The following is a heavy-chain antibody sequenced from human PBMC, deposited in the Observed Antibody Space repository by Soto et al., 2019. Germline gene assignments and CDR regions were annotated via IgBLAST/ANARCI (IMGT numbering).Heavy chain of an antibody. CDR3: ARVLENRALGGTKF. J-gene: IGHJ4*02. D-gene: IGHD1-26*01. Sequence: QVRLVQSAAQVKQPGASVRVSCKASGYTFTWYYVHWMRQAPGHGLEWMGIINPTGGRASYAQKFQGRVTMTRDTSTTTLYMEINSLTPEDTAVYFCARVLENRALGGTKFWGQGTLVTFSS. CDR1: GYTFTWYY. V-gene: IGHV1-46*01. CDR2: INPTGGRA.